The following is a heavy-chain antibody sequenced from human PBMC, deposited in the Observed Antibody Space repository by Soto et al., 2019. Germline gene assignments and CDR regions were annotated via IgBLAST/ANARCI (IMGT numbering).Heavy chain of an antibody. CDR2: ISGSSGFR. CDR1: GFTFGGYT. V-gene: IGHV3-21*01. Sequence: EVQLVESGGGLVKPAGSLRLSCAASGFTFGGYTMNWVRQAPGKGLEWVSSISGSSGFRYYTESVKGRFTISRDKARNALYLQINSLRAEDTAVYYCARHGKPGVGEWYFDFWGQGALVTVSS. J-gene: IGHJ4*02. D-gene: IGHD3-10*01. CDR3: ARHGKPGVGEWYFDF.